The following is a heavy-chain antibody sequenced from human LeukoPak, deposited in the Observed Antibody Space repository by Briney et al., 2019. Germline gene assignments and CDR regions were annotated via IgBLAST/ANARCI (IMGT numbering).Heavy chain of an antibody. CDR1: GFTFDDYA. V-gene: IGHV3-9*01. CDR2: ISWNGLKT. D-gene: IGHD3-22*01. Sequence: GRSLRLSCVASGFTFDDYAMHWVRQTPGKGLEWVSGISWNGLKTDYADSVKGRFTISVDRSKNQISLKLSSVTAADTAVYYCAGGRYDSSGYYYVCDYWGQGTLVTVSS. J-gene: IGHJ4*02. CDR3: AGGRYDSSGYYYVCDY.